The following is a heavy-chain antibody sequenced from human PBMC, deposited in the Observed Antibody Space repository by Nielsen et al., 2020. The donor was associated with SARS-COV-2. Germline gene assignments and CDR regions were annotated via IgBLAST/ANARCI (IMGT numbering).Heavy chain of an antibody. CDR1: GYTFTGSY. CDR2: INPNSGAT. CDR3: ARARATIFGLVMSYGMDV. J-gene: IGHJ6*02. Sequence: ASVKVSCKASGYTFTGSYVHWVRQAPGQGLEWMGRINPNSGATIYAQKFQGTVTVTRDASISTVYMELTSDDTAVYYCARARATIFGLVMSYGMDVWGQGTTVAVSS. V-gene: IGHV1-2*06. D-gene: IGHD3/OR15-3a*01.